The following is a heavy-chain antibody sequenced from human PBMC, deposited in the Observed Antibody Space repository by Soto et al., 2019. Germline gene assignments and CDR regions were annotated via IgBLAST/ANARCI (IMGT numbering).Heavy chain of an antibody. J-gene: IGHJ3*02. D-gene: IGHD2-8*01. V-gene: IGHV1-3*04. CDR1: GYTFTSYA. CDR3: ARANGAFDI. Sequence: ASVKVSCKASGYTFTSYAMHWVRQAPGQRLEWMGWINTGNDNTKYSQKFQGRVPTSMDTSASTAYLELSSLRSEDTAVYYCARANGAFDIWGQGTMVTVSS. CDR2: INTGNDNT.